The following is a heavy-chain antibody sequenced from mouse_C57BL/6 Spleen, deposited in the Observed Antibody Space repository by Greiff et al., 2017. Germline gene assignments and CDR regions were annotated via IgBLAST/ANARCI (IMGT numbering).Heavy chain of an antibody. CDR1: GYTFTDYN. CDR2: INPNNGGT. CDR3: ARALYDCGGDWFAY. J-gene: IGHJ3*01. V-gene: IGHV1-18*01. Sequence: VQLQQSGPELVKPGASVKIPCKASGYTFTDYNMDWVKQSHGKSLEWIGDINPNNGGTIYNQKVKGKATLTVDKSSSTAYMELRSLTSEDTAVYYCARALYDCGGDWFAYWGQGTLVTVSA. D-gene: IGHD2-3*01.